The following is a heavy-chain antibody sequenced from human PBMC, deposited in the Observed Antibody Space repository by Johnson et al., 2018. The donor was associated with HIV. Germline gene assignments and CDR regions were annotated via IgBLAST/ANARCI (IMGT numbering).Heavy chain of an antibody. J-gene: IGHJ3*02. CDR2: IRYSGDTT. CDR3: AREDSAFDI. CDR1: GFDFKSYA. Sequence: VQLVESGGGLVQPGGSLRISCAASGFDFKSYAMTWVRQAPGKGLEWVSSIRYSGDTTYYADSVKDRFTISRDNSKNTLYLQMNSLRAEDTAVYYCAREDSAFDIWGQGTMVTVSS. V-gene: IGHV3-23*04.